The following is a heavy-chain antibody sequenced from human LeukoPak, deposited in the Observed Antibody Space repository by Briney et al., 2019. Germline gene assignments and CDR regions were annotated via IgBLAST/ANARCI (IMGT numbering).Heavy chain of an antibody. V-gene: IGHV4-39*01. CDR1: GGSISSSSYY. J-gene: IGHJ3*02. CDR2: IYYSGST. D-gene: IGHD1-26*01. CDR3: ARPWIVGAKAFDI. Sequence: PSETLSLTCTVSGGSISSSSYYWGWLRQPPGKGLEWIGSIYYSGSTYYNPSLKSRVTISVDTSKNQFSLKLSSVTAADTAVYYCARPWIVGAKAFDIWGQGTMVTVSS.